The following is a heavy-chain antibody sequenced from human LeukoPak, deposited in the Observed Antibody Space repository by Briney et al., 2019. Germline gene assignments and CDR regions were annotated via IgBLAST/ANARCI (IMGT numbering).Heavy chain of an antibody. CDR3: ARTGYTGYDFDY. J-gene: IGHJ4*02. CDR2: IYYSGIT. Sequence: SETLSLTCTVSGGSITSNYDWGWIRQPPGKRLEGIGNIYYSGITYHNPSLKSRVTMSVDTSKNQLYLKLSSVTAADTAVYYCARTGYTGYDFDYWGQGTLVTVSS. V-gene: IGHV4-39*01. CDR1: GGSITSNYD. D-gene: IGHD5-12*01.